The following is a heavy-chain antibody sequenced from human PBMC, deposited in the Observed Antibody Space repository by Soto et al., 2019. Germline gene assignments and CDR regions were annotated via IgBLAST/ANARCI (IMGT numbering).Heavy chain of an antibody. CDR3: ARERSSGAFDI. CDR1: GYTFTSYD. J-gene: IGHJ3*02. V-gene: IGHV1-8*01. CDR2: MNPNSANT. Sequence: QVQLVQSGAEVKKPGASVKVSCKTSGYTFTSYDINWVRQATGQGLEWMGWMNPNSANTAYAQKFQGRVTMTRNTSIITAYMELSSLRTEDTGVYYCARERSSGAFDIWGQGTMVTVSS. D-gene: IGHD1-26*01.